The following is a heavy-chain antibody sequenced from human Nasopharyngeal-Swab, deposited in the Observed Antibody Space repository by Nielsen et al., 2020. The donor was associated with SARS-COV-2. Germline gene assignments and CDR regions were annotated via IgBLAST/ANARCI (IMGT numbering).Heavy chain of an antibody. CDR3: ARDDSSGSSFDY. V-gene: IGHV3-48*02. J-gene: IGHJ4*02. D-gene: IGHD3-22*01. CDR1: GFAFTDYS. CDR2: ITSSSSTR. Sequence: GESLKISCAASGFAFTDYSMDWVRQAPGKGLEWVSYITSSSSTRYYADSVKGRFTVSRDNAKNSLYLQMSSLRDEDTAVYYCARDDSSGSSFDYWGQGTLVTVSS.